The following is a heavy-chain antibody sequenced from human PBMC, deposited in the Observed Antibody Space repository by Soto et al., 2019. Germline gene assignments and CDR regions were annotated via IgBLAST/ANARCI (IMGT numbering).Heavy chain of an antibody. CDR1: GFTFSSYA. CDR3: AKDSGRSRPFDY. Sequence: GGALRLSCAASGFTFSSYAMSWVRQAPGKGLEWVSVISGSGGSTHYADSVKGRSTISRDNSKNTLYLQMNSLRAEDTAVYYCAKDSGRSRPFDYWGQGTLVTVSS. V-gene: IGHV3-23*01. D-gene: IGHD1-26*01. CDR2: ISGSGGST. J-gene: IGHJ4*02.